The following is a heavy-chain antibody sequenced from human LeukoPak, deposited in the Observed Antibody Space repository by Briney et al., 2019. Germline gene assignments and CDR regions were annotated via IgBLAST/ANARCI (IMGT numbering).Heavy chain of an antibody. Sequence: SETLSLTCTVSGGSISSYYWSWIRQPAGKGLEWIGRIYTSGSTNYNPSLKSRVTMSVDTSKNQFSLKLSSVTAADTAVYYCARALACYYDSSGYYPMYYFDYWGQGTLVTVSS. D-gene: IGHD3-22*01. J-gene: IGHJ4*02. CDR1: GGSISSYY. CDR2: IYTSGST. V-gene: IGHV4-4*07. CDR3: ARALACYYDSSGYYPMYYFDY.